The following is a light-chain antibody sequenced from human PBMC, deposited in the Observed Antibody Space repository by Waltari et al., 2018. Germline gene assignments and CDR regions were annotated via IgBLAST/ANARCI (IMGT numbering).Light chain of an antibody. V-gene: IGKV1-5*03. CDR3: QQYNSYPRT. J-gene: IGKJ1*01. CDR2: RAS. CDR1: QSIGRW. Sequence: DIQMTQSPSTLSASVGDRVTITCRASQSIGRWLAWYQQKPGKAPKLLIHRASSLESGVPSRFSGSGSETDFTFTISSLQPDDFATYYCQQYNSYPRTLGQGTKVEIK.